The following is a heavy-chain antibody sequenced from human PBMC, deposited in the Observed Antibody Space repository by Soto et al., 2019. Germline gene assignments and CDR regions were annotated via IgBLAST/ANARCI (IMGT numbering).Heavy chain of an antibody. Sequence: ASVKVSCKASGYTFTTYYLHWLRQARGQGLEWMGIITPRDGTTRYEQKFQDRVTMTRDTSTSTVYMELSSLRSEDTAVYYCARAVSTKTALIDYWGQRTLVTVSS. CDR2: ITPRDGTT. CDR3: ARAVSTKTALIDY. CDR1: GYTFTTYY. V-gene: IGHV1-46*01. D-gene: IGHD4-17*01. J-gene: IGHJ4*02.